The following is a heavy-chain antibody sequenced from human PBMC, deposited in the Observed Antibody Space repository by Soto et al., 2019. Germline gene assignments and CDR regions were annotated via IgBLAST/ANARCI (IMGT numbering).Heavy chain of an antibody. D-gene: IGHD6-13*01. CDR2: ISYDGRSD. J-gene: IGHJ4*02. Sequence: XVSLRLWFATSGFSFTSYGMHWVRQAPGNGLEWVAVISYDGRSDIYADSVQGRFTISRDDSKNTVYLQMNSLRLEDTAVYYCAPAAVARASRASLSGFWGQGTLVTVSS. CDR1: GFSFTSYG. CDR3: APAAVARASRASLSGF. V-gene: IGHV3-30*03.